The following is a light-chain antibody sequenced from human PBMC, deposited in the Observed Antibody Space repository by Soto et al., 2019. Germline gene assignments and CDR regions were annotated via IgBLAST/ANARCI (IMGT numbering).Light chain of an antibody. Sequence: QSALTQPASVSGSPGQSITISCTGSSSDVGGYNHVSWYQQHPGKAPKLMIYEVSNRPSGVSNRFSGSKSGNTASLTISGLQAEDEADYYCSSYRNTNTWVFGGGTKLTVL. CDR3: SSYRNTNTWV. CDR2: EVS. V-gene: IGLV2-14*01. CDR1: SSDVGGYNH. J-gene: IGLJ3*02.